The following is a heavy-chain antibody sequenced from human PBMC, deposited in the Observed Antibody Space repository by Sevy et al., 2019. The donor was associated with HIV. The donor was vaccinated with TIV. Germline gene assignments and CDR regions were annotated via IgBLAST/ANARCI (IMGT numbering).Heavy chain of an antibody. Sequence: SETLSLTCTVSGGSISSSSYYWGWIRQPPGKGLEWIGSIYYSGSTYYNPSLKSRVTISVDTSKNQFSLKLSSVTAADTAVYYCARSSDSSGYLDYWGQGTLVTVSS. CDR1: GGSISSSSYY. V-gene: IGHV4-39*01. CDR2: IYYSGST. CDR3: ARSSDSSGYLDY. D-gene: IGHD3-22*01. J-gene: IGHJ4*02.